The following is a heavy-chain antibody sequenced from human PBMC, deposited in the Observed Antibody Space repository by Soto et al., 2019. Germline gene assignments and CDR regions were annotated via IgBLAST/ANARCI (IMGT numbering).Heavy chain of an antibody. V-gene: IGHV3-15*01. CDR3: TTGPLGYCSSTSCHGTPDFDY. Sequence: PGGSLRLSCAASGFTFSNAWMSWVRQAPGKGLEWVGRIKSKTDGGTTDYAAPVKGRFTISRDDSKNTLYLQMNSLKTEDTAVYYCTTGPLGYCSSTSCHGTPDFDYWGQGTLVTVSS. CDR2: IKSKTDGGTT. J-gene: IGHJ4*02. D-gene: IGHD2-2*01. CDR1: GFTFSNAW.